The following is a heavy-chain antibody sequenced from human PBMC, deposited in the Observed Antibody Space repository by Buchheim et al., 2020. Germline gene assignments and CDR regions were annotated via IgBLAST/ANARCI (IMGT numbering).Heavy chain of an antibody. CDR3: ARDPLLRYFDWLFDY. D-gene: IGHD3-9*01. CDR1: GFTFSSYW. J-gene: IGHJ4*02. Sequence: VQLVESGGGVVQPGRSLRLSCAASGFTFSSYWMSWVRQAPGKGLEWVANIKQDGSEKYYVDSVKGRFTISRDNAKNSLYLQMNSLRAEDTAVYYCARDPLLRYFDWLFDYWGQGTL. CDR2: IKQDGSEK. V-gene: IGHV3-7*01.